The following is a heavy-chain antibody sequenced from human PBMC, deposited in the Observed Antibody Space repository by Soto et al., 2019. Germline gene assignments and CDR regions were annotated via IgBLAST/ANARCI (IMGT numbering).Heavy chain of an antibody. CDR3: ARDVNSKQLVRVYYYYGMDV. CDR2: IYTSGST. D-gene: IGHD6-13*01. Sequence: LSLTCTVSGGSISSYYWSWIRQPAGNGLEGIGRIYTSGSTNYNPSLKSRVTMSVGTSKNQCALKLSSVTAADTAVYYCARDVNSKQLVRVYYYYGMDVWGQGTTVTVSS. CDR1: GGSISSYY. V-gene: IGHV4-4*07. J-gene: IGHJ6*02.